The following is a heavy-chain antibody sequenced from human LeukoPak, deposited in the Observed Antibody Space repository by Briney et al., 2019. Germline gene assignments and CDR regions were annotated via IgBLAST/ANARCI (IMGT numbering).Heavy chain of an antibody. D-gene: IGHD6-19*01. CDR2: INYSGST. J-gene: IGHJ4*02. CDR1: GGSISSYY. Sequence: SETLSLTCTVSGGSISSYYWSWIRQPPGKGLEWIGYINYSGSTNYNPSLKSRVTISVDTSKNQFSLKLSSVTAADTAVYYCARRRLGGWYAFDYWGQGTLVTVSS. V-gene: IGHV4-59*08. CDR3: ARRRLGGWYAFDY.